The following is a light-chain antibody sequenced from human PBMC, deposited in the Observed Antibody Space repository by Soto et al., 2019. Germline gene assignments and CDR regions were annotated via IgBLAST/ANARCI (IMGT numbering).Light chain of an antibody. CDR1: QDIKKY. V-gene: IGKV1-33*01. J-gene: IGKJ2*01. Sequence: DIQMTQSPSSLSASVGDRVTITCQASQDIKKYLNWYQQKPGKAPKLLIYSASNLQTGVPSRFSGSVSGTDFTVTISSLQPEDFATYYCQQCDSLPFTFGQGTKLEIK. CDR3: QQCDSLPFT. CDR2: SAS.